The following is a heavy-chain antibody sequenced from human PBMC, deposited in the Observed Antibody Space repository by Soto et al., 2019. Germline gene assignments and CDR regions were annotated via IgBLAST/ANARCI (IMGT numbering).Heavy chain of an antibody. J-gene: IGHJ4*02. V-gene: IGHV3-66*01. Sequence: GGSLRLSCAASGFTVSSNYMSWVRQAPGKGLEWVSVIYSGGSTYYADSVKGRFTISRDNSKNTLYLQMNSLRAEDTAFYYCARGDTYYDILTGYYTFDYWGQGTLVTVSS. D-gene: IGHD3-9*01. CDR1: GFTVSSNY. CDR3: ARGDTYYDILTGYYTFDY. CDR2: IYSGGST.